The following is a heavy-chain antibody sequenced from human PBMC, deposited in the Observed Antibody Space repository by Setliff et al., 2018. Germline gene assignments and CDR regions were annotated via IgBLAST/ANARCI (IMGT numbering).Heavy chain of an antibody. Sequence: SETLSLTCNVSGASIRNFYWTWIRQPPGKGLEWIEYVHFTGSTNYNPSLKSRVTMSVDVSKSQLSLRLSSVTAADTAVYYCARKVEQWLTPHFDYWGQGALVTVSS. CDR1: GASIRNFY. CDR2: VHFTGST. J-gene: IGHJ4*02. D-gene: IGHD6-19*01. CDR3: ARKVEQWLTPHFDY. V-gene: IGHV4-59*01.